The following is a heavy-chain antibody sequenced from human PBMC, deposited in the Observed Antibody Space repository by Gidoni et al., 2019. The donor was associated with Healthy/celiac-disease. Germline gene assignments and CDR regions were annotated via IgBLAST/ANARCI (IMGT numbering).Heavy chain of an antibody. CDR3: AKGWTYYYDILTGYPGWAFNPFDY. J-gene: IGHJ4*02. D-gene: IGHD3-9*01. V-gene: IGHV3-23*04. CDR2: ISGSGGST. Sequence: EVQLVESGGGLVQPGGSLRLSCAASGFTFSSYAISWVRKAPGKGLEWVSAISGSGGSTYYADSVKGRFTISRDNSKNTLYLQMNSLRAEDTAVYYCAKGWTYYYDILTGYPGWAFNPFDYWGQGTLVTVSA. CDR1: GFTFSSYA.